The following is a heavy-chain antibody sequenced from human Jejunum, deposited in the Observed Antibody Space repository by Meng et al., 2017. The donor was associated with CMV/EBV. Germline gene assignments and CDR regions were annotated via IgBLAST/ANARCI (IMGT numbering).Heavy chain of an antibody. V-gene: IGHV4/OR15-8*02. J-gene: IGHJ4*02. CDR2: IFHSGAT. CDR3: GDPPAGY. CDR1: GGSLIGTNW. Sequence: TLSLTCVVSGGSLIGTNWWNWVRQPPGGGLEWIGEIFHSGATNYNPSLKSRATISIDNSKNQFSLKLTSMTAADTAVYFCGDPPAGYWGQGILVTVSS.